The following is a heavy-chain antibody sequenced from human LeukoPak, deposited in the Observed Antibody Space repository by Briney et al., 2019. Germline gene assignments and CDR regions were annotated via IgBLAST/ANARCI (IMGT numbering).Heavy chain of an antibody. V-gene: IGHV1-18*01. J-gene: IGHJ4*02. Sequence: ASVKVSCKASGYTFTSYGISWVRQAPGQGLEWMGWISAYNGNTNDAQKLQGRVTMTTDTSTSTAYMELRSLRSDDTAVYYCARDLGIYSGSYPPGQIFDYWGQGTLVTVSS. CDR2: ISAYNGNT. D-gene: IGHD1-26*01. CDR3: ARDLGIYSGSYPPGQIFDY. CDR1: GYTFTSYG.